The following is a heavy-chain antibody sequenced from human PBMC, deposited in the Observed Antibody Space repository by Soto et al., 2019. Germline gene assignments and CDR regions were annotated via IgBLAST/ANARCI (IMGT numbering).Heavy chain of an antibody. J-gene: IGHJ6*02. CDR2: INSDGSST. Sequence: GGSLRLSCAASGFTFSSYWMHWVRQAPGKGPVWVSRINSDGSSTSYADSVKGRFTISRDNAKNTLYLQMNSLRAEDTAVYYCARGGGGWLLYYYYGMDVWGQGTTVTVS. CDR3: ARGGGGWLLYYYYGMDV. D-gene: IGHD3-22*01. V-gene: IGHV3-74*01. CDR1: GFTFSSYW.